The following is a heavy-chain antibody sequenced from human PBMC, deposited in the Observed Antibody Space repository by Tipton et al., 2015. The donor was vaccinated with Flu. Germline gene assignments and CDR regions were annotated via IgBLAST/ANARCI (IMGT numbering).Heavy chain of an antibody. J-gene: IGHJ5*02. Sequence: LRLSCTVSGGSISSSSYYWGWIRQPPGKGLEWIGSIYYSGSTYYNPSLKSRVTISVDTSKNQFSLKLSSVTAADTAVYYCARDRGDYYDSSGYYPPGNWFDPWGQGTLVTVSS. CDR3: ARDRGDYYDSSGYYPPGNWFDP. V-gene: IGHV4-39*07. CDR1: GGSISSSSYY. CDR2: IYYSGST. D-gene: IGHD3-22*01.